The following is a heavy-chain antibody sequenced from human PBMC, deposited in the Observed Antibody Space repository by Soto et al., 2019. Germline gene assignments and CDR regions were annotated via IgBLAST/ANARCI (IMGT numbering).Heavy chain of an antibody. J-gene: IGHJ6*03. CDR3: ANYGIAVAWYYYMDV. CDR1: VGSISSSSYY. Sequence: QLQLQESGPGLMKPSETLSLTCTVSVGSISSSSYYWGWIRQPPGKGLEWIGSIYYSGSTYYNPSLKSRVTISVDTSKNHFSLKLSSVTAADTAVYYCANYGIAVAWYYYMDVWGKGTTVTVSS. D-gene: IGHD6-19*01. CDR2: IYYSGST. V-gene: IGHV4-39*01.